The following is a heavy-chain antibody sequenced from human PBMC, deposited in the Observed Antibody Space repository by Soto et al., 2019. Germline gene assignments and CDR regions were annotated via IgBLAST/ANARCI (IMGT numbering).Heavy chain of an antibody. D-gene: IGHD3-3*01. CDR1: GFTFSSYW. CDR3: ASYLSRGYYDFWSGYPNDAFDI. Sequence: GGSLRLSCAASGFTFSSYWMSWVRQAPGKGLEWVANIKQDGSEKYYVDSVKGRFTISRDNAKNSLYLQMNSLRAEDIAVYYCASYLSRGYYDFWSGYPNDAFDIWGQGTMVTVSS. CDR2: IKQDGSEK. V-gene: IGHV3-7*01. J-gene: IGHJ3*02.